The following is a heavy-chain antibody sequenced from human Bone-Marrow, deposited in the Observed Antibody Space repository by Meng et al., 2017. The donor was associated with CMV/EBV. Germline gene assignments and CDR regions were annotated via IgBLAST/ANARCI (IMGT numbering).Heavy chain of an antibody. V-gene: IGHV1-2*02. CDR2: INPNSGGT. J-gene: IGHJ4*02. CDR1: GYTFTGYY. CDR3: ARVSGYCSGGTCPFDY. Sequence: ASVKVSCKASGYTFTGYYMNWVRQAPGQGLEWMGWINPNSGGTNYAQKFQGRVTMTRGTSISTAYMELSRLRSDDTAVYYCARVSGYCSGGTCPFDYWGQGTLVTVSS. D-gene: IGHD2-15*01.